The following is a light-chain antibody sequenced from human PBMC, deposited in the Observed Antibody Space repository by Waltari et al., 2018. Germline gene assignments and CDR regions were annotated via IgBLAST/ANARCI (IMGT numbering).Light chain of an antibody. CDR2: KAS. CDR3: QQYDSYPWT. Sequence: DIQMTQFPSTLSVSVGDRVTITCRTSQSISNWLAWNQQKPGKTPNLLIYKASSLESGVPSRFSGSGSGTEFTLTISSLQPDDFATYYCQQYDSYPWTFGQGTKVEIK. V-gene: IGKV1-5*03. J-gene: IGKJ1*01. CDR1: QSISNW.